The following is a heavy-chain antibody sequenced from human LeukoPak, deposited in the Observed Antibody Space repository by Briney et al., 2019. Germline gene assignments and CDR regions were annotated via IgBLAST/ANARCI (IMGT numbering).Heavy chain of an antibody. Sequence: ASVKVSCKASGYTFTGYYMHWVRQAPGQGLEWMGWINPNSGGTNYAQKFQGRVTMTRDTSISTAYMELSRLRSDDTAVYYCASRGRIVGATTDAFDIWGQGTMVTVSS. CDR1: GYTFTGYY. D-gene: IGHD1-26*01. V-gene: IGHV1-2*02. J-gene: IGHJ3*02. CDR2: INPNSGGT. CDR3: ASRGRIVGATTDAFDI.